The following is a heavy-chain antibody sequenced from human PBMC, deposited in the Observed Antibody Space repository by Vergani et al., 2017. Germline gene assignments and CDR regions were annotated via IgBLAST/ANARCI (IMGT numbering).Heavy chain of an antibody. D-gene: IGHD5-12*01. J-gene: IGHJ4*02. CDR1: GDSISSNNC. V-gene: IGHV4-4*03. CDR3: ATIGYRRWVYYFEY. Sequence: QVQLQESGPGLVKPPGTLSLTCAVSGDSISSNNCWTWVRQPPGKGLDGIGEIFHTEDTKYSPSLQSRVTVSVDESRNLFSLRLNSVTAADTAVYYCATIGYRRWVYYFEYWGQGILVNVSS. CDR2: IFHTEDT.